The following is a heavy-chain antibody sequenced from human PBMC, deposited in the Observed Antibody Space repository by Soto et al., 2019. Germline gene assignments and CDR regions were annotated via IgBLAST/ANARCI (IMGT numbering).Heavy chain of an antibody. Sequence: PSETLSLTCTVSGGSISSSSYYWGWIRQPPGKGLEWIGSIYYSGSTYYNPSLKSRVTISVDTSKNQFSLKLSSVTAADTAVYYCARHESSSWYNFNWFDPWGQGTLVTVSS. V-gene: IGHV4-39*01. CDR2: IYYSGST. J-gene: IGHJ5*02. CDR1: GGSISSSSYY. CDR3: ARHESSSWYNFNWFDP. D-gene: IGHD6-13*01.